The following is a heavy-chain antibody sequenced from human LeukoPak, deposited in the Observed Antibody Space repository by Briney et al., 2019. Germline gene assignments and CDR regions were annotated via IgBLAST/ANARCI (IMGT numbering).Heavy chain of an antibody. CDR3: ASARWDY. CDR2: IYHSGST. J-gene: IGHJ4*02. Sequence: PSETLSLTCAVSGDSINTYHWWSWGRQAPGKGLEWIGEIYHSGSTNYNPSLKSRVSISVDKSKNQFSLRLNSVTAADTAVYYCASARWDYWGQGTLVTVSS. CDR1: GDSINTYHW. V-gene: IGHV4-4*02. D-gene: IGHD2-15*01.